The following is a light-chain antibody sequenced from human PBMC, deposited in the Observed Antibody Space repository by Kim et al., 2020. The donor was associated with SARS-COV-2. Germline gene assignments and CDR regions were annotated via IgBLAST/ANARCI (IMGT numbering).Light chain of an antibody. Sequence: AVLTQPPSVSGAPGQRLTISCTGSSSNIGAGFDVHWYQQLPGTAPKLLIIGDDNRPSGVPDRFSGSRSGTSASLAITGLQAEDEADYYCQSYDNSLGVLFGGVTQLTVL. CDR1: SSNIGAGFD. J-gene: IGLJ2*01. CDR3: QSYDNSLGVL. V-gene: IGLV1-40*01. CDR2: GDD.